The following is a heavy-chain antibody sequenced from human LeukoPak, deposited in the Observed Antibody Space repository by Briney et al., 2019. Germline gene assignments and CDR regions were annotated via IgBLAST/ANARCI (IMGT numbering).Heavy chain of an antibody. D-gene: IGHD3-22*01. V-gene: IGHV4-39*07. J-gene: IGHJ3*02. CDR3: AREYDSSGYSFFGAFDI. CDR1: GGSISSSSYY. CDR2: IYYSGST. Sequence: SETLSLTCTVSGGSISSSSYYWGWIRQPPGKGLEWIGSIYYSGSTYYNPSLKSRVTISVDTSKNQFSLKLSSVTAADTAVYYCAREYDSSGYSFFGAFDIWGQGTMVTVSS.